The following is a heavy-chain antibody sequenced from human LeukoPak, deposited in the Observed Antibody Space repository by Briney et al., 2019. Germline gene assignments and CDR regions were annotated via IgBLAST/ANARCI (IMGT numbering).Heavy chain of an antibody. J-gene: IGHJ6*03. CDR3: ERKRVGAARDRFYNYYSSYMDV. D-gene: IGHD1-26*01. Sequence: SETLSLTCTVSGYSISSGYYWGWIRQPPGKGLEWIGSIYHSGSTYYNPSLKSRVTISVDTSKNQFSLKLSSVTAADTAVYYCERKRVGAARDRFYNYYSSYMDVGEKGPTVPVSS. CDR1: GYSISSGYY. V-gene: IGHV4-38-2*02. CDR2: IYHSGST.